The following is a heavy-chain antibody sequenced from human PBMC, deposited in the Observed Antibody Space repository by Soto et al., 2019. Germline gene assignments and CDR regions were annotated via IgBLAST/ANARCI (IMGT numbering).Heavy chain of an antibody. CDR3: AKNYFFDS. Sequence: EGQLLESGGGLVQPGGSLRLSCAASGFTFNSYAMSWVRQAPGKGLEWVSSISRSDDGPYYADSVKGRFTISRDNSQNTLFLLMNSLRADDTALYYCAKNYFFDSWGQGAPVTVSS. J-gene: IGHJ4*02. CDR2: ISRSDDGP. V-gene: IGHV3-23*01. CDR1: GFTFNSYA.